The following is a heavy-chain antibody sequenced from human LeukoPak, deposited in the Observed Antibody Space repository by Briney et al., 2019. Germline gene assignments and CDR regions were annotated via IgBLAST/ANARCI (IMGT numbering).Heavy chain of an antibody. CDR2: IKSKPDGWTR. CDR3: TTFDYAAFLI. J-gene: IGHJ3*02. Sequence: PGGALRLSCAVSGFTSSNARMSSVRQAPGKGLEWVDRIKSKPDGWTRDYAGPVKGRFTISRAHSKNTLYLQMNSLKTEDTAVYYCTTFDYAAFLIWGQGTMVTVSS. CDR1: GFTSSNAR. D-gene: IGHD4/OR15-4a*01. V-gene: IGHV3-15*01.